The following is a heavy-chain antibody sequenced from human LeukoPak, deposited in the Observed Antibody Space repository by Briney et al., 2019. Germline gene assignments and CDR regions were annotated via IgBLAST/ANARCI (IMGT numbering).Heavy chain of an antibody. CDR2: IHPNSGAT. D-gene: IGHD3-3*01. J-gene: IGHJ2*01. CDR1: GYTFTDYY. Sequence: ASVKVSCKASGYTFTDYYIHWVRQAPGQGPEWMGLIHPNSGATRYAQTFQGRVTMTRDTSINTAYMELSGLISDDTAVYYCARDPPLWIGWYFDLWGRGNLVTVSA. V-gene: IGHV1-2*02. CDR3: ARDPPLWIGWYFDL.